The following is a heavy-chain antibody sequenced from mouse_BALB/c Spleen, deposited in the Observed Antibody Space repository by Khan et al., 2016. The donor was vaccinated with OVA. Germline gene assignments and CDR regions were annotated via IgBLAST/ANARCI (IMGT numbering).Heavy chain of an antibody. CDR1: GFTFSDYG. CDR2: ISDLAYTI. J-gene: IGHJ3*01. Sequence: EVELVESGGGLVQPGGSRKLSCAASGFTFSDYGMAWVRQAPGKGPEWVAFISDLAYTIYYGDAVTGRFTISRENAKNTLYLEMSSLRSGETAIYYWARGGGTAPFAYWGLGTLVTVSA. D-gene: IGHD1-2*01. CDR3: ARGGGTAPFAY. V-gene: IGHV5-15*02.